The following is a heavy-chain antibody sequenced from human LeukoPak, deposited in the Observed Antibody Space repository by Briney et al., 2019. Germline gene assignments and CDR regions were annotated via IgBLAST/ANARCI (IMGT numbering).Heavy chain of an antibody. Sequence: ASVKVSCKASGYTFTGYYMHWVRQAPGQGLEWMGWINPNSGGTNYAQKFQGRVTMTRDTSISTAYMELSRLRSDDTAVYYCARGATVTTLGMFDPWGQGTLVTVSS. CDR2: INPNSGGT. V-gene: IGHV1-2*02. CDR1: GYTFTGYY. J-gene: IGHJ5*02. D-gene: IGHD4-17*01. CDR3: ARGATVTTLGMFDP.